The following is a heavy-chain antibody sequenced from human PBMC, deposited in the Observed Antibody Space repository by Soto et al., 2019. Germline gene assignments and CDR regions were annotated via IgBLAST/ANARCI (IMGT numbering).Heavy chain of an antibody. J-gene: IGHJ6*03. D-gene: IGHD3-3*01. CDR3: ARLYYDFWSGSQSPPYMDV. Sequence: TGGSLRLSCAASGFTFSSYSMNWVRQAPGKGLEWVSYISSSSSTIYYADSVKGRFTISRDNAKNSLYLQMNSLRAEDTAVYYCARLYYDFWSGSQSPPYMDVWGKGTTVTVSS. V-gene: IGHV3-48*01. CDR1: GFTFSSYS. CDR2: ISSSSSTI.